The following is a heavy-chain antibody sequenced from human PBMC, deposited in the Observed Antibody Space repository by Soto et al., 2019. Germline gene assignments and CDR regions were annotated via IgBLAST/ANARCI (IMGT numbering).Heavy chain of an antibody. J-gene: IGHJ4*02. CDR2: IYSGGNT. D-gene: IGHD1-1*01. CDR1: GFTVSSNY. CDR3: ARDLGIQAQRLDF. Sequence: EVQLVESGGGLIQPGGSLRLSCAASGFTVSSNYMSWVRQAPGKGLEWVSVIYSGGNTYYADSVKGRFTISRENTKNKRYLKMTSLRCEDTDVYYCARDLGIQAQRLDFWGQGTLVTVSS. V-gene: IGHV3-53*01.